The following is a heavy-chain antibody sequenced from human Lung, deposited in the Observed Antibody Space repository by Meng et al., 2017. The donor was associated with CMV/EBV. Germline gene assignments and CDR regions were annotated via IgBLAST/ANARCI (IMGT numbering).Heavy chain of an antibody. CDR1: GGSFSGYY. Sequence: SETLSLTXAVYGGSFSGYYCSWIRQPPGKGLEWIGEINHSGSTNYNPSLKSRVTISVDTSKNQFSLKLSSVTAAETAVYYCARGSSSWYPKYYFDYWGQGTLVTVSS. D-gene: IGHD6-13*01. V-gene: IGHV4-34*01. J-gene: IGHJ4*02. CDR2: INHSGST. CDR3: ARGSSSWYPKYYFDY.